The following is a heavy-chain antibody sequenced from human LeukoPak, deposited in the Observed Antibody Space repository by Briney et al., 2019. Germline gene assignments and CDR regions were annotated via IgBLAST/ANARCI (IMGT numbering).Heavy chain of an antibody. CDR2: IIPILGIA. Sequence: GSSVKVSCKASGGTFSSYAISWVRQAPGQGLEWMGRIIPILGIANYAQKFQGRVTITADESTSTAYMELSSLRSEDTAVYYCARDIVVVVAESHYGMDVWGQGTTVTVSS. J-gene: IGHJ6*02. CDR1: GGTFSSYA. D-gene: IGHD2-15*01. V-gene: IGHV1-69*04. CDR3: ARDIVVVVAESHYGMDV.